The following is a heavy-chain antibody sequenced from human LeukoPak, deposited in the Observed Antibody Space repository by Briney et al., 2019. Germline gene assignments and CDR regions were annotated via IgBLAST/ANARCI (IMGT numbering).Heavy chain of an antibody. V-gene: IGHV4-34*01. CDR2: INHSGST. D-gene: IGHD1-26*01. CDR3: ARGWAMGATGVARWFDP. J-gene: IGHJ5*02. CDR1: GGSTSSYY. Sequence: SEALSLTCTVSGGSTSSYYWSWIRQPPGKGLEWIGEINHSGSTNYNPSLKSRVTISVDTSKNQFSLKLSSVTAADTAVYYCARGWAMGATGVARWFDPWGQGTLVTVSS.